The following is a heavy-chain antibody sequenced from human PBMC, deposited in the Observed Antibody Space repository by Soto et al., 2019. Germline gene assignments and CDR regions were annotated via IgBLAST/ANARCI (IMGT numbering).Heavy chain of an antibody. D-gene: IGHD4-17*01. CDR1: GGSFSGYY. CDR2: INHSGST. CDR3: ARYRLRWYLPYYFDY. V-gene: IGHV4-34*01. Sequence: SETLSLTCAVYGGSFSGYYWSWIRQPPGKGLEWIGEINHSGSTNYNPSLKSRVTISVDTSKNQFSLKLSSVTAADTAVYYCARYRLRWYLPYYFDYWGQGTLVAVSS. J-gene: IGHJ4*02.